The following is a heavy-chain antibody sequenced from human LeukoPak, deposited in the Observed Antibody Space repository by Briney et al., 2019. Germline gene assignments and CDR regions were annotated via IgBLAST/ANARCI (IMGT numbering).Heavy chain of an antibody. D-gene: IGHD3-22*01. CDR1: GYTFTGYY. J-gene: IGHJ4*02. Sequence: ASVKVSCKASGYTFTGYYMHWVRQAPGQGLEWMGWINTNSGGTNYAQKFQGGVTMTRDTSISTAYMELSRLRPDDTAVYYCARVRTWGARGYYDSSGYYFNFDYWGQGTLVTVSS. V-gene: IGHV1-2*02. CDR3: ARVRTWGARGYYDSSGYYFNFDY. CDR2: INTNSGGT.